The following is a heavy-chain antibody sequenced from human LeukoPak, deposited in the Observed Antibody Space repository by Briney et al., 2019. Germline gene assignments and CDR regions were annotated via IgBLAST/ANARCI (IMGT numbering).Heavy chain of an antibody. V-gene: IGHV3-23*01. CDR3: AKGTGSFLDYYYYYMDV. Sequence: GGSLRLSCAASGFTFSSYAMSWVRQAPGQGLEWVSAISGSGGSTSYADSVKGRFTISRDNSKNTLYLQMNSLRAEDTAVYYCAKGTGSFLDYYYYYMDVWGKGTTVTVSS. CDR1: GFTFSSYA. CDR2: ISGSGGST. D-gene: IGHD6-13*01. J-gene: IGHJ6*03.